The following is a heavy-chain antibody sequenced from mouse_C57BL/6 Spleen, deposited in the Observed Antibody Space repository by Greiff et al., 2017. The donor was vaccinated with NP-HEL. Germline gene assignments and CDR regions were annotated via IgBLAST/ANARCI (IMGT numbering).Heavy chain of an antibody. V-gene: IGHV1-64*01. Sequence: QVQLQQPGAELVKPGASVKLSCKASGYTFTSYWMHWVKQRPGQGLEWIGMIHPNSGSTNYNEKFKSKATLTVDKSSSTAYMQLSSLTSEDSAVYYCARGDYGSSFAWFAYWGQGTLVTVSA. CDR1: GYTFTSYW. CDR3: ARGDYGSSFAWFAY. D-gene: IGHD1-1*01. CDR2: IHPNSGST. J-gene: IGHJ3*01.